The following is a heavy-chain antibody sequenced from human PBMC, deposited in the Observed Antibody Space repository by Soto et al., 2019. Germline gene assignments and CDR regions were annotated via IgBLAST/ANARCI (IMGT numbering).Heavy chain of an antibody. Sequence: QVQLVESGGGVVQPGRSLRLSCAASGFTFSSYAMHWVRQAPGKGLEWVAVISYDGSNKYYADSVKGRFTISRDNSKNQLYLQRNSLRAEGRDVYYCAREGIPVAGTGWFDPGVQGPLVTVS. J-gene: IGHJ5*02. CDR1: GFTFSSYA. CDR2: ISYDGSNK. D-gene: IGHD6-19*01. CDR3: AREGIPVAGTGWFDP. V-gene: IGHV3-30-3*01.